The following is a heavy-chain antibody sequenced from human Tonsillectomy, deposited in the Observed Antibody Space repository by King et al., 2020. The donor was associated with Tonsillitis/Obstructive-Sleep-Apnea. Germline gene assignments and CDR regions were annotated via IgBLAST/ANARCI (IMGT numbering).Heavy chain of an antibody. CDR1: GYTFTTYG. V-gene: IGHV1-18*01. D-gene: IGHD3-22*01. Sequence: VQLVQSGAEVKKPGASVKVSCKASGYTFTTYGISWVRQAPGQGLEWMGWISAYNGDTNYAQKLQDRVTMTTDTSTSTAYMEVRSLRSDDTAVYYCARDSRSHYYDTSVYYTFEYWGQGTLVTVSS. J-gene: IGHJ4*02. CDR3: ARDSRSHYYDTSVYYTFEY. CDR2: ISAYNGDT.